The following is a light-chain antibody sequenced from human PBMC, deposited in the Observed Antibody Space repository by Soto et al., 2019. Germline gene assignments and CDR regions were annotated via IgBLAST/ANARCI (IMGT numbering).Light chain of an antibody. J-gene: IGKJ5*01. V-gene: IGKV3-20*01. CDR3: QQYDNSIT. Sequence: ESVLTQSPDTVSLSPGETATLSCRASQSVSSNYLAWYQQKPGQAPSLLIYGASSRATGIPDRFSGSGSGTDFTLTISRLEPEDFAVFYCQQYDNSITFGQGTRLEI. CDR1: QSVSSNY. CDR2: GAS.